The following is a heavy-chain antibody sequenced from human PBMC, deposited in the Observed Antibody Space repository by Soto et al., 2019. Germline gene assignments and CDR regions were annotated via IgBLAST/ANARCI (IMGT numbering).Heavy chain of an antibody. CDR1: GGSISSGGYY. J-gene: IGHJ5*02. V-gene: IGHV4-31*03. CDR2: IYYSGST. CDR3: ASWADPRQDFWGYPVRWFDP. D-gene: IGHD3-3*01. Sequence: QVQLQESGPGLVKPSQTLSLTCTVSGGSISSGGYYWSWIRQHPGKGLEWIGYIYYSGSTYYNPSLKRRFTSSADTSKNQFSLKRGSVTAAGSAVYYCASWADPRQDFWGYPVRWFDPWGQGTLVTVSS.